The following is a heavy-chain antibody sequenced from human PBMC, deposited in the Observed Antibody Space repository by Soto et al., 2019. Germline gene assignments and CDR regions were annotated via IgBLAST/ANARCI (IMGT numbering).Heavy chain of an antibody. Sequence: EVQLVESGGGLVQPGGSLKLSCAASGFIFSDSAMHWVRQASGKGLEWVGRIRSKANGYATAYAASVKGRFTISRDDSKKTAYLQMNSLKTEDTAVYYSTRPPYCSSTTCPSGYWGQGTLVTVSS. CDR2: IRSKANGYAT. D-gene: IGHD2-2*01. CDR3: TRPPYCSSTTCPSGY. CDR1: GFIFSDSA. J-gene: IGHJ4*02. V-gene: IGHV3-73*02.